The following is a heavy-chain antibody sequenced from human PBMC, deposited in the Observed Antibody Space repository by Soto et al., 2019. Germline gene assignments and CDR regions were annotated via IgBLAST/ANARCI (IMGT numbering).Heavy chain of an antibody. CDR1: GFTFSSYA. CDR2: ISGSGGST. CDR3: AKDRQWIQPWGTDAVDI. Sequence: GGSLRLSCAASGFTFSSYAMSWVRQAPGKGLEWVSAISGSGGSTYYVDSVKGRFTISRDNSKNTLYLQMNSLRAEDTAVYYCAKDRQWIQPWGTDAVDIWGQGTMVTVSS. D-gene: IGHD5-18*01. V-gene: IGHV3-23*01. J-gene: IGHJ3*02.